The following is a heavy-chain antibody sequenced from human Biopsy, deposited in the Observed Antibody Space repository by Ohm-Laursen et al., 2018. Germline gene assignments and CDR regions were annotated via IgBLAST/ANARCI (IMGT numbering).Heavy chain of an antibody. D-gene: IGHD5-12*01. CDR1: GFNLSAFA. Sequence: SLRLSCTASGFNLSAFALHWVRQASGRGLEWVGRIKKKSNNDATAYAESMKGRFSIFRDDSKSTSFLQMNSLKIEDTAVYFCTRSEGYGYDYWGQGILVTVSS. CDR3: TRSEGYGYDY. J-gene: IGHJ4*02. V-gene: IGHV3-73*01. CDR2: IKKKSNNDAT.